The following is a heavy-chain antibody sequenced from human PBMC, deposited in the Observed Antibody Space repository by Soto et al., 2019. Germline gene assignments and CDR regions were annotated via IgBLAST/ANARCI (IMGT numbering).Heavy chain of an antibody. CDR1: GFTFSSYA. Sequence: GGSLRLSCAASGFTFSSYAMHWVRQAPGKGLEWVAVISYDGSNKYYADSVKGRFTISRDNSKNTLYLQMNSLRAEDTAVYYCARPPHADYGDYPFDYWGQGTLVTVSS. D-gene: IGHD4-17*01. V-gene: IGHV3-30-3*01. CDR3: ARPPHADYGDYPFDY. J-gene: IGHJ4*02. CDR2: ISYDGSNK.